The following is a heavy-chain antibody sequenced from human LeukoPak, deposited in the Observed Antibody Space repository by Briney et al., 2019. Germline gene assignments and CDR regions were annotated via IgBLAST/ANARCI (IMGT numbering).Heavy chain of an antibody. V-gene: IGHV4-31*03. Sequence: SQTLSLTCTVSGGSISSGGYYWSWIRQHPGKGLEWIGYIYYSGSTYYNPSLKSRVTISVDTSKNQFSLKLSSVTAADTAVYYCARGDYGSSGFFDYWGQGTLVTVSS. D-gene: IGHD3-22*01. CDR2: IYYSGST. CDR1: GGSISSGGYY. CDR3: ARGDYGSSGFFDY. J-gene: IGHJ4*02.